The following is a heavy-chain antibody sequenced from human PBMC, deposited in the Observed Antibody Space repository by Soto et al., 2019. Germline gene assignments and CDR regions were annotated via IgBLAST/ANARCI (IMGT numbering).Heavy chain of an antibody. CDR2: IAYDGSRV. D-gene: IGHD2-15*01. CDR1: GFIFSGSG. V-gene: IGHV3-30*03. Sequence: QVQLVESGGGVVQPGTSLRLTCAASGFIFSGSGMHWVRQAPGKGLEWVALIAYDGSRVYYEDSGSGRFTVSRDNAGNMLFLVMNSLKEEDTAVYYCARWVRGSMSDTSGKLDSWGQGTLVTVSS. CDR3: ARWVRGSMSDTSGKLDS. J-gene: IGHJ5*01.